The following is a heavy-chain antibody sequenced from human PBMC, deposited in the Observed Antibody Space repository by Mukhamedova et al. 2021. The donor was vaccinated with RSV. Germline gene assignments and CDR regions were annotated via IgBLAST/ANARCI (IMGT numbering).Heavy chain of an antibody. Sequence: VSGGSIRYYYWSWIRQPPGKGLEWIGYIYSSGSTKYTPCLKSRVTISVDTSRNQFSLEVASVTAADTAVYYCERGPSGDGEFDY. CDR2: IYSSGST. CDR3: ERGPSGDGEFDY. D-gene: IGHD4-17*01. CDR1: GGSIRYYY. V-gene: IGHV4-59*01. J-gene: IGHJ4*01.